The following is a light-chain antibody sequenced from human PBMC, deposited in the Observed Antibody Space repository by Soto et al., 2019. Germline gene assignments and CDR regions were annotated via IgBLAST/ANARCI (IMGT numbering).Light chain of an antibody. V-gene: IGLV2-14*03. CDR1: SSDVGGYNY. Sequence: QSALTQPAPVSGSPGQSITISCTGTSSDVGGYNYVSWYQQHPGKAPKLMIYDVSNRPSGVSNRFSGSKSDNTASLTISGLQAEDEADYYCSSYTRSSTLVLFGGGTKLTVL. CDR3: SSYTRSSTLVL. CDR2: DVS. J-gene: IGLJ2*01.